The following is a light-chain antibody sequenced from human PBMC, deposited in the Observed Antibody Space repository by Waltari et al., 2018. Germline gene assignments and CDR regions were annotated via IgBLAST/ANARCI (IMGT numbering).Light chain of an antibody. J-gene: IGLJ3*02. CDR3: VLSMGSGIWV. CDR1: SGSVSTPYH. CDR2: DTN. V-gene: IGLV8-61*01. Sequence: QTVVTQEPSLSVSPGGTVTLTCGLRSGSVSTPYHPSWYQQAPGQAPRTLIFDTNTRSSGVPDRFSGSILDNKAALTITGAQADDESDYYCVLSMGSGIWVFGGGTKLTVL.